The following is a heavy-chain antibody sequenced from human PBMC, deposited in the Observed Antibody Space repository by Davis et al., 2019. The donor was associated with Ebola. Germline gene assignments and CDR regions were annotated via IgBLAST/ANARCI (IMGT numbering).Heavy chain of an antibody. D-gene: IGHD3-9*01. Sequence: GESLKISCAASGFTFSSYWMSWVRQAPGKGLEWVANIKQDGSEKYYVDSVKGRFTISRDNGKKSLYLQMNSLRAEDTAVYYCARRLRDWSFFDYWGQGTLVTVSS. CDR1: GFTFSSYW. V-gene: IGHV3-7*01. CDR2: IKQDGSEK. CDR3: ARRLRDWSFFDY. J-gene: IGHJ4*02.